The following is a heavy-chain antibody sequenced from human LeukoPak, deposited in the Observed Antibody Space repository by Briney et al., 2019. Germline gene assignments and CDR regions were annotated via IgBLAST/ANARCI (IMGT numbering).Heavy chain of an antibody. Sequence: GRSLRPSCAASGFTLTDYAMHWVRQAPGKGLVWVTYMSYDGRNKYYADSVKGRFTISRDSSKNTLYLQMHSLTTDDTAMYYCARDDCSSGICYGDHWGQGTLVTVSS. CDR3: ARDDCSSGICYGDH. D-gene: IGHD2-15*01. V-gene: IGHV3-30*04. J-gene: IGHJ4*02. CDR2: MSYDGRNK. CDR1: GFTLTDYA.